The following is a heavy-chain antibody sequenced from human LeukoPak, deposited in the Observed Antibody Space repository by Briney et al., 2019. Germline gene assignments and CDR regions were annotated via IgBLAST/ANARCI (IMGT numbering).Heavy chain of an antibody. D-gene: IGHD4-23*01. CDR3: AGDSSTMVTLPFYFDF. J-gene: IGHJ4*02. V-gene: IGHV4-34*01. CDR1: GGSFIGYH. Sequence: PSETLSLTCSVPGGSFIGYHWNWVRQSPEKGLEWIGEINARGHTNYSPSLESRVTKSVDASKKQFSLKLISLTAADTAVYYWAGDSSTMVTLPFYFDFWGQGTLVTVSS. CDR2: INARGHT.